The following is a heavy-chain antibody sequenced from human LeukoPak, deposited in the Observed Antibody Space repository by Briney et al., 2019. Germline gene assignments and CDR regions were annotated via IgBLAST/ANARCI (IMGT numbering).Heavy chain of an antibody. J-gene: IGHJ5*02. CDR1: GFTFSSYG. CDR3: ARDLGQYYDTSDNWFDP. Sequence: PGGSLRLSCAASGFTFSSYGMSWVRQAPGKGLEWVSAISNSGDSAYYADSVKGRFTISRDNAKNTLNLQMNSLRAEDTAVYYCARDLGQYYDTSDNWFDPWGQGTLVTVSS. D-gene: IGHD3-22*01. V-gene: IGHV3-23*01. CDR2: ISNSGDSA.